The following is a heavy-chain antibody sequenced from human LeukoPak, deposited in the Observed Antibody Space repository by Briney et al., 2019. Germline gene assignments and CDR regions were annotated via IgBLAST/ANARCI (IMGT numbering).Heavy chain of an antibody. CDR3: AKQGATGYDAFDI. Sequence: PGGSLRLSCAASGFTFDDYGMSWVRQAPGKGLEWVSYISSSGSTIYYADSVKGRFTISRDNAKNSLYLQMNSLRAEDTALYYCAKQGATGYDAFDIWGQGTMVTVSS. D-gene: IGHD5-12*01. V-gene: IGHV3-11*01. CDR1: GFTFDDYG. J-gene: IGHJ3*02. CDR2: ISSSGSTI.